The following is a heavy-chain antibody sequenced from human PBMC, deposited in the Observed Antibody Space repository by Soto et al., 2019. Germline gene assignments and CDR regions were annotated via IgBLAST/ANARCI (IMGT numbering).Heavy chain of an antibody. CDR2: IYHSGST. V-gene: IGHV4-4*02. D-gene: IGHD3-22*01. CDR1: GGSISSSNW. J-gene: IGHJ4*02. CDR3: ASRGYYDSSGYPHFDY. Sequence: SETLSLTCAVSGGSISSSNWWSWVRQPPGKGLEWIGEIYHSGSTNYNPSLKSRVTISVDKSKNQFSLKLSSVTAADTAVYYCASRGYYDSSGYPHFDYWGQGTLVTVS.